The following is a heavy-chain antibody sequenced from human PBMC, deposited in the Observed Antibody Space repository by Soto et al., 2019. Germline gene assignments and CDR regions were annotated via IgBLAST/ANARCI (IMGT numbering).Heavy chain of an antibody. Sequence: PSETLSLTCTVSGGSISSGDYYWSWIRQPPGKGLEWIGYIYYSGSTYYNPSLKSRVTISVDTSKNQFSLKLSSVTAADTAVYYCASYRPLHYYYGMDVWGQGTTVTVSS. V-gene: IGHV4-30-4*01. CDR2: IYYSGST. D-gene: IGHD6-6*01. J-gene: IGHJ6*02. CDR1: GGSISSGDYY. CDR3: ASYRPLHYYYGMDV.